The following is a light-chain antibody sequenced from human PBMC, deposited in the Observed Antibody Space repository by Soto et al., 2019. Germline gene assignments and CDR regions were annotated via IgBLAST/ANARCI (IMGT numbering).Light chain of an antibody. CDR2: GAS. V-gene: IGKV3D-15*01. CDR1: QSVSST. Sequence: DIVMTQSPSTLSVSPGERATLSCRASQSVSSTLAWYQQKPGQAPRLLIFGASSRATGIPDRFSGSGSGTEFTLTISSLQSEDFAVYYCQQYGSSGTFGQGTKVDIK. CDR3: QQYGSSGT. J-gene: IGKJ1*01.